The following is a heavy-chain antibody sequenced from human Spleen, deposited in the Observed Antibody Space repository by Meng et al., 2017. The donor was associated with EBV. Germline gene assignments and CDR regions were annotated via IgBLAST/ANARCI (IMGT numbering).Heavy chain of an antibody. CDR3: ARQSYSGTENWFDP. D-gene: IGHD3-10*01. Sequence: RQLSDPVLVQPSQPLSRPCGVSGGSLSSGYYYWSWIRQPPGKGLEWMGYIYYSGSTYYNPTLKSRITMSVDTSKNEFSLKLTSATAADTAVYYCARQSYSGTENWFDPWGQGSLVTVSS. CDR2: IYYSGST. J-gene: IGHJ5*02. CDR1: GGSLSSGYYY. V-gene: IGHV4-30-4*01.